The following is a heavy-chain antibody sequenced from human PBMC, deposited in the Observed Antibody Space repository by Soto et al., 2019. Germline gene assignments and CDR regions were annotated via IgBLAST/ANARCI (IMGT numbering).Heavy chain of an antibody. Sequence: QVQLVQSGAEVKKPGASVKVSCKASGYTFTSYDINWVRQATGQGLEWMGWMNPNSGNTGYAQKFQDRVTMTRNTSRSTADLEPSSLRSEDAAGYSCATEGGAGRFDSWGPGTLVPVSS. V-gene: IGHV1-8*01. CDR3: ATEGGAGRFDS. D-gene: IGHD3-16*01. J-gene: IGHJ5*01. CDR1: GYTFTSYD. CDR2: MNPNSGNT.